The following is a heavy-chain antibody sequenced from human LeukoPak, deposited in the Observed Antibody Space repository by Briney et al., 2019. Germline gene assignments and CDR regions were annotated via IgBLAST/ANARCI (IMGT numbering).Heavy chain of an antibody. D-gene: IGHD1-26*01. V-gene: IGHV1-46*01. Sequence: APVKVSCKASGYTFTSYYMHWVRQAPGQGLEWMGIINPSGGSTSYAQKFQGRVTMTRDMSTSTVYMELSSLRSEDTAVYYCARDAWAEVPFFGTYPGVYWGQGTLVTVSS. CDR2: INPSGGST. CDR3: ARDAWAEVPFFGTYPGVY. CDR1: GYTFTSYY. J-gene: IGHJ4*02.